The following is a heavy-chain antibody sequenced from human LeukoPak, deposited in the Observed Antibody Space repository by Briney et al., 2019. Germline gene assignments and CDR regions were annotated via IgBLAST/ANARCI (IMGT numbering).Heavy chain of an antibody. J-gene: IGHJ4*02. CDR3: ARQYYYDSSGHNYSDY. D-gene: IGHD3-22*01. V-gene: IGHV1-46*01. CDR1: GYPFTSYY. CDR2: INPSGGST. Sequence: ASVKFSCKASGYPFTSYYMHWVRQAPGQGLEWMGIINPSGGSTSYAQKFQGRVTMTRDTSTSTVYMELSSLRSEDTAVYYCARQYYYDSSGHNYSDYWGQGTLVTVSS.